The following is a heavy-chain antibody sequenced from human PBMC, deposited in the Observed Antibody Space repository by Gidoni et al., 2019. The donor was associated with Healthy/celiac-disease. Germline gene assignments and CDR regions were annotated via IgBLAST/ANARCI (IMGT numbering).Heavy chain of an antibody. D-gene: IGHD6-13*01. J-gene: IGHJ3*02. CDR1: GGSISSSSYY. V-gene: IGHV4-39*01. Sequence: QLQLQESGPGLVKPSETLSLTCTVSGGSISSSSYYWGWIRQPPGKGLEWIGSIYYSGSTYYNPSLKSRVTISVDTSKNQFSLKLSSVTAADTAVYYCERAAATLTDAFDIWGQGTMVTVSS. CDR2: IYYSGST. CDR3: ERAAATLTDAFDI.